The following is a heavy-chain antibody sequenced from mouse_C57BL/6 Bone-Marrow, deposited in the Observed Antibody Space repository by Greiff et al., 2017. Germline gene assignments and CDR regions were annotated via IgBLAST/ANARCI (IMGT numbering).Heavy chain of an antibody. D-gene: IGHD1-1*01. J-gene: IGHJ1*03. CDR2: ISYDGSN. CDR3: ARGYGSSTGYFDV. V-gene: IGHV3-6*01. CDR1: GYSITSGYY. Sequence: EVQLVESGPGLVKPSQSLSLTCPVTGYSITSGYYWNWIRQFPGNKLEWMGYISYDGSNNYNPSLKNRISITRDTSKNQFFLKLNSVTTEDTATYYCARGYGSSTGYFDVWGTGTTVTVSS.